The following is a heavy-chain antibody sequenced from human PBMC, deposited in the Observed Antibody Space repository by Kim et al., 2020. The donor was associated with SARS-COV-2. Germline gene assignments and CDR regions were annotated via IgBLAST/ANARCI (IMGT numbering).Heavy chain of an antibody. CDR2: IPYGGSNK. J-gene: IGHJ4*01. Sequence: GSLRLSCAASGFTFSSYGMHWVRQAPGKGLEWVAVIPYGGSNKYYADSVKGRFTIARDNSKNTLYLQMNSLRAEDTAVYYCAKDFSAGISTFREHYFDY. CDR3: AKDFSAGISTFREHYFDY. V-gene: IGHV3-30*18. CDR1: GFTFSSYG. D-gene: IGHD3-16*01.